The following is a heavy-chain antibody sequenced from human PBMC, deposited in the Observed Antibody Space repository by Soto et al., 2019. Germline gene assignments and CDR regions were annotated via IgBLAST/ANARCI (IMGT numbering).Heavy chain of an antibody. CDR1: GGSISSYY. V-gene: IGHV4-59*01. J-gene: IGHJ2*01. CDR3: ARFNWYFDL. Sequence: QVQLQESGPGLVKPSETLSLTCTVSGGSISSYYWSGIRQPPGKGLEWIGYIYYRGSTNYNPSLKSRVTISVDTSKNQFSLKLSSVTAADTAMYYCARFNWYFDLWGRGTLVTVSS. CDR2: IYYRGST.